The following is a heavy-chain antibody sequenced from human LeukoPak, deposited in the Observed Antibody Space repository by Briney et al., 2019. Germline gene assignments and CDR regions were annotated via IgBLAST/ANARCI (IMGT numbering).Heavy chain of an antibody. CDR3: AREQGYCSGGSCYSGWFDP. V-gene: IGHV3-11*04. CDR2: ISSSGSTI. Sequence: GGFLRLSCAASGFTFSDYYMSWIRQAPGKGLEWVSYISSSGSTIYYADSVKGRFTISRDNAKNSLYLQMNSLRAEDTAVYYCAREQGYCSGGSCYSGWFDPWGQGTLVTASS. CDR1: GFTFSDYY. J-gene: IGHJ5*02. D-gene: IGHD2-15*01.